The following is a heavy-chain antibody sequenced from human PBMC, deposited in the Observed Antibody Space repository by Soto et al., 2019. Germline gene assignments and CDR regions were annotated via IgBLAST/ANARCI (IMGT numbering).Heavy chain of an antibody. Sequence: QITLRESGPTLVKPTQTLTLTCTFSGFSVSSTRMAVGRIGQPPGKALEWLALIYWDDDKRYSPFLKSRLTITKDTSKNQVVLTMSNMDPEDTARYYCAHIVVAGLGYYFDYWGQGTLVTVSS. V-gene: IGHV2-5*02. CDR3: AHIVVAGLGYYFDY. CDR2: IYWDDDK. J-gene: IGHJ4*02. CDR1: GFSVSSTRMA. D-gene: IGHD6-19*01.